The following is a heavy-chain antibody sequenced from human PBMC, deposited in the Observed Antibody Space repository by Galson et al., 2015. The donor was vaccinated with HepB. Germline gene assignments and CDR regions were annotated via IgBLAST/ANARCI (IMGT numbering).Heavy chain of an antibody. CDR2: ISSSSSYI. D-gene: IGHD6-13*01. J-gene: IGHJ4*02. CDR3: ARDQAGYSSSWYCNVDY. CDR1: GFTFSSYS. V-gene: IGHV3-21*01. Sequence: SLRLSCAASGFTFSSYSMNWVRQAPGKGLEWVSSISSSSSYIYYADSVKGRFTISRDNAKSSLYLQMNSLRAEDTAVYYCARDQAGYSSSWYCNVDYWGQGTLVTVSS.